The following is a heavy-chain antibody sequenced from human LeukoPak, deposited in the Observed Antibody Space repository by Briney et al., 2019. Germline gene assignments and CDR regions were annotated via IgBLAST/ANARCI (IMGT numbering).Heavy chain of an antibody. Sequence: GGSLRLSCAASGFLFNTFGMHWVRQAPGKGLEWVSSISSSSSYKFYADSLKGRFTISRDNARNLLYLQIYSLRGEDTAVYYCARGGDFNVIKQYYFDYWGQGTLVTVSS. J-gene: IGHJ4*02. CDR1: GFLFNTFG. V-gene: IGHV3-21*01. CDR3: ARGGDFNVIKQYYFDY. CDR2: ISSSSSYK. D-gene: IGHD3-3*01.